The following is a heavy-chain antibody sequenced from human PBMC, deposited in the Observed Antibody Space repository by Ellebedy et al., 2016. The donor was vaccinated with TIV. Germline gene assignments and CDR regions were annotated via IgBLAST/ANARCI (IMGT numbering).Heavy chain of an antibody. CDR2: IVYSGST. Sequence: MPSETLSLTCTASGGSISSYYLHWIRQPPGKGLEWIGYIVYSGSTKYNPSLKSRVTISVDTSKDQFSLKLSSVTAADTAVYYCAPSRHPLYGMDVWGQGTTVTVSS. J-gene: IGHJ6*02. V-gene: IGHV4-59*01. CDR3: APSRHPLYGMDV. CDR1: GGSISSYY.